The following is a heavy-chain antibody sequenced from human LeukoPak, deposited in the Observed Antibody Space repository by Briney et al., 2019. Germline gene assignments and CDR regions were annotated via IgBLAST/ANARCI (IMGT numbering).Heavy chain of an antibody. V-gene: IGHV3-30*02. D-gene: IGHD2-2*01. Sequence: GGSLRLSCAASGFTFSSYGMHWVRQAPGKGPEWVAFIRYDGSNKYYADSVKGRFTISRDNSKNTLYLQMNSLRAEDTAVYYCAKDLDWVVPAAMHYWGQGTLVTVSS. J-gene: IGHJ4*02. CDR1: GFTFSSYG. CDR2: IRYDGSNK. CDR3: AKDLDWVVPAAMHY.